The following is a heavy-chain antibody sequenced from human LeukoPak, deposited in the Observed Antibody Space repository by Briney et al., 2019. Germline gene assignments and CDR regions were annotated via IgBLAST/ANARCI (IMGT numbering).Heavy chain of an antibody. CDR1: GFTFSSYG. J-gene: IGHJ4*02. D-gene: IGHD3-16*02. Sequence: GGSLRLSCAASGFTFSSYGMHWVRQAPGKGLEWVAFIRYDGSNKYYADSVKGRFTISRDNSKNTLYLQMNSLRAEDTAVYYCAVQTDVWGSYRSVWDWGQGTLVTVSS. CDR3: AVQTDVWGSYRSVWD. V-gene: IGHV3-30*02. CDR2: IRYDGSNK.